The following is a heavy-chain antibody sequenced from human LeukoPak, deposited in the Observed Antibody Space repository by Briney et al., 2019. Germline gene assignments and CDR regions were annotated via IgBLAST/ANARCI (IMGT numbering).Heavy chain of an antibody. Sequence: PRWSLRLSCAASGFTVISNYMSWVRQAPGKGLEWVSVIYSGGSTYYADSVKGRFTISRDNSKNTLYLQMNSLRAEDTAVYYCAREPWNFDRYSGYAYYFDYWGQGTLVTVSS. D-gene: IGHD5-12*01. V-gene: IGHV3-66*01. CDR3: AREPWNFDRYSGYAYYFDY. J-gene: IGHJ4*02. CDR1: GFTVISNY. CDR2: IYSGGST.